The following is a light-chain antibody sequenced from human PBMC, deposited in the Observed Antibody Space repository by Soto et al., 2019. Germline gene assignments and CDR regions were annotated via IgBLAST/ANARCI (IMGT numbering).Light chain of an antibody. J-gene: IGLJ3*02. Sequence: QSVLTQSPSASASLGASVKLTCTLSSGHSSYAIAWHQQQPKKGPRYLMKLNSDGSHYKGDGIPDRFSGSSSGAERYLTISSLQSEDEADYYCQTWGAGIWVFGGGTQLTVL. CDR3: QTWGAGIWV. CDR2: LNSDGSH. V-gene: IGLV4-69*01. CDR1: SGHSSYA.